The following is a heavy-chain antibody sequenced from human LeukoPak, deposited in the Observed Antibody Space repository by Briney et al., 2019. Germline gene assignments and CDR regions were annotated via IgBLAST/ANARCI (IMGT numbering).Heavy chain of an antibody. CDR3: ARDFPTYYYDSSGWDAFDI. CDR2: INPNSGGT. D-gene: IGHD3-22*01. Sequence: EASVKVSCKASGYTFTGYYMHWVRQAPGQGLEWMGWINPNSGGTNYAQKFQSRVTMTRDTSISTAYMELSRLRSDDTAVYYCARDFPTYYYDSSGWDAFDIWGQGTMVTVSS. V-gene: IGHV1-2*02. CDR1: GYTFTGYY. J-gene: IGHJ3*02.